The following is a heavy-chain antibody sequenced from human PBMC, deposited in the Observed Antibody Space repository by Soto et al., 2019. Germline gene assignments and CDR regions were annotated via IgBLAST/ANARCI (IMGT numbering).Heavy chain of an antibody. Sequence: SVKVSCKASGGTFSSYAISWVRQAPGQGLEWMGGIIPIFGTANYAQKFQGRVTITADKSTSTAYMELSSLRSEDTAVYYCARDGLSTYGYIGYYFDYWGQGTLVTVSS. CDR2: IIPIFGTA. CDR1: GGTFSSYA. D-gene: IGHD5-18*01. CDR3: ARDGLSTYGYIGYYFDY. V-gene: IGHV1-69*06. J-gene: IGHJ4*02.